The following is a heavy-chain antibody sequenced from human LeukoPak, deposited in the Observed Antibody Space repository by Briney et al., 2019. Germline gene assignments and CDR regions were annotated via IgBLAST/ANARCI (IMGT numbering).Heavy chain of an antibody. Sequence: SSETLSLTCTVSGGSISSGSYYWSRIRQPAGKGLEWIGRIYTSGSTNYNPSLKSRVTISVDTSKNRFSLKLSSVTAADTAVYYCARDCQWSDAFDIWGQGTMVTVSS. CDR1: GGSISSGSYY. J-gene: IGHJ3*02. CDR3: ARDCQWSDAFDI. D-gene: IGHD2-15*01. CDR2: IYTSGST. V-gene: IGHV4-61*02.